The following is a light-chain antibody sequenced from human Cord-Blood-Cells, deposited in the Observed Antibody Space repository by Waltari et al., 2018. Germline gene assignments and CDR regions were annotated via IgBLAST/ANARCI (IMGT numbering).Light chain of an antibody. Sequence: QSALTQPASVSGSPGQSITIPCTGTSSDVGSYNLVSWYQQHPGKAPNLMIYEGSKRPSGVSNRFSGSKSGNTASLTISGLQAEDEADYYCCSYAGSRVFGGGTKLTVL. CDR2: EGS. CDR1: SSDVGSYNL. V-gene: IGLV2-23*01. CDR3: CSYAGSRV. J-gene: IGLJ3*02.